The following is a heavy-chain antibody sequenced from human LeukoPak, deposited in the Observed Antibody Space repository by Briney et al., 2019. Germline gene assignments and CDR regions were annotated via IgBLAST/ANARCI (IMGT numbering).Heavy chain of an antibody. Sequence: GGSLRLSCAASGFTFNHYWMSWVRQAPGKGLEWVANIKQDGSEKYYVDSVKGRFTISRDNAKNSLYLQMNSLRAEDTAVYYCAREPSGSLDYWGQGTLVTVSS. V-gene: IGHV3-7*01. J-gene: IGHJ4*02. CDR3: AREPSGSLDY. CDR1: GFTFNHYW. D-gene: IGHD1-26*01. CDR2: IKQDGSEK.